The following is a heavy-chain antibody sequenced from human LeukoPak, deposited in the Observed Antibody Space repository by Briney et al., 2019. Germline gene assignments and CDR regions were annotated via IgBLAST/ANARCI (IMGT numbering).Heavy chain of an antibody. CDR2: ISRDGTSR. V-gene: IGHV3-74*01. J-gene: IGHJ4*02. CDR1: GFTFSTYW. CDR3: VRGTSRDYGYGGDDPY. Sequence: EGSLRLSCAVSGFTFSTYWMHWVRQAPGKGLVWVSRISRDGTSRTYADSVMGRFTISRDSARNTLYLQMDSLRAEDTAVYYCVRGTSRDYGYGGDDPYWGQGTLVIVSS. D-gene: IGHD2-21*02.